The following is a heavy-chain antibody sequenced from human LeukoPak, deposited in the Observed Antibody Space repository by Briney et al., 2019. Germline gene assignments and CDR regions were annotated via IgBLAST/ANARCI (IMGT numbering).Heavy chain of an antibody. J-gene: IGHJ6*01. Sequence: PGGSLRLSCAASGFTFSIYDIHWVRQGTGKGLECVSAIGTAADTYYSGYAKGRFDISRQNAKISLYLQMNSLRAGDTAVYYCAREIREAVPGTHYYYGIDVWGQGTTVTVSS. CDR3: AREIREAVPGTHYYYGIDV. CDR1: GFTFSIYD. V-gene: IGHV3-13*04. D-gene: IGHD6-19*01. CDR2: IGTAADT.